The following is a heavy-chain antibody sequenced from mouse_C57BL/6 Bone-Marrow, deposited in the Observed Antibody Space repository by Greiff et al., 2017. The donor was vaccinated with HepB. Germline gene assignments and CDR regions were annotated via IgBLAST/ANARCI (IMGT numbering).Heavy chain of an antibody. CDR1: GYTFTEYT. V-gene: IGHV1-62-2*01. CDR3: ARHEAGVITTNYAMDY. CDR2: FYPGSGSI. J-gene: IGHJ4*01. Sequence: VKLMESGAELVKPGASVKLSCKASGYTFTEYTIHWVKQRSGQGLEWIGWFYPGSGSIKYNEKFKDKATLTADKSSSTVYMELSRLTSEDSAVYFCARHEAGVITTNYAMDYWGQGTSVTVSS. D-gene: IGHD1-1*01.